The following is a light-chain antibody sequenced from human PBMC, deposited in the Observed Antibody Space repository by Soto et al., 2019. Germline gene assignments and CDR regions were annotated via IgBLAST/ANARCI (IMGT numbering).Light chain of an antibody. CDR2: ENN. CDR3: AAWDTSLSGGV. Sequence: QSVLTQPPSVSAAPGQKVTISCSGSSSNIGSDFVSWYQQLPGTAPQLLIYENNKRPSGIPDRFSVSKSATSATLGITGLQTGDEADYYCAAWDTSLSGGVFGGGTKLTVL. V-gene: IGLV1-51*02. CDR1: SSNIGSDF. J-gene: IGLJ3*02.